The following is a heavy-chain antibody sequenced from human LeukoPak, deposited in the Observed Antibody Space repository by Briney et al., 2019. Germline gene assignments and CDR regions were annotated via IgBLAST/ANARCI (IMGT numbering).Heavy chain of an antibody. CDR1: GGSFSGYY. J-gene: IGHJ4*02. D-gene: IGHD5-18*01. CDR2: INHSGST. V-gene: IGHV4-34*01. CDR3: ARDHSYGYDY. Sequence: SETLSLTCAVYGGSFSGYYWSWIRQPPGKGLEWIGEINHSGSTNYNPSLKSRVTISVDTSKNQFSLKLSSVTTADTAVYYCARDHSYGYDYWGQGTLVTVSS.